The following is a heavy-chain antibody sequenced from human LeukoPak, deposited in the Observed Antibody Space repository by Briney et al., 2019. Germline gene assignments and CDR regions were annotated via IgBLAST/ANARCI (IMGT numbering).Heavy chain of an antibody. J-gene: IGHJ4*02. CDR1: GYIFTAYW. CDR2: IFPGDSDT. V-gene: IGHV5-51*01. D-gene: IGHD6-19*01. Sequence: GESLKISCKGSGYIFTAYWIGWVRQMPGKGLEWMGIIFPGDSDTKYSPSFQGQVTISADKSISTAYLQWSRLRASDTAMYYCARAIAVAGPYYFDYWGQGTLVTVSS. CDR3: ARAIAVAGPYYFDY.